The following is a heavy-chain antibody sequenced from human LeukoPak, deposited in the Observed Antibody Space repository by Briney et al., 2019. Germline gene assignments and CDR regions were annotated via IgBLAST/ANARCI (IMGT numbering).Heavy chain of an antibody. CDR3: ARDGLVYYDFWSGYRFDY. V-gene: IGHV3-21*01. CDR2: ISSSSSYI. D-gene: IGHD3-3*01. CDR1: GFTFSSYS. Sequence: GGSLRLSCAASGFTFSSYSMNWVRQAPGKGLEWVSSISSSSSYIYYADSVKGRFTISRDNAKNSLYLQMNGLRAEDTAVYYCARDGLVYYDFWSGYRFDYWGQGTLVTVSS. J-gene: IGHJ4*02.